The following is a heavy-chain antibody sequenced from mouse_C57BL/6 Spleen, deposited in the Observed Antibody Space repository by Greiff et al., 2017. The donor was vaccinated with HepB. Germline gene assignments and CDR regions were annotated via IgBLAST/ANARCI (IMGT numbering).Heavy chain of an antibody. Sequence: EVKLVESEGGLVQPGSSMKLSCTASGFTFSDYYMAWVRQVPEKGLEWVANINYDGSSTYYLDSLKSRFIISRDNAKNILYLQMSSLKSEDTATYYCARVGDGPTGYFDYWGQGTTLTVSS. D-gene: IGHD2-3*01. V-gene: IGHV5-16*01. J-gene: IGHJ2*01. CDR2: INYDGSST. CDR3: ARVGDGPTGYFDY. CDR1: GFTFSDYY.